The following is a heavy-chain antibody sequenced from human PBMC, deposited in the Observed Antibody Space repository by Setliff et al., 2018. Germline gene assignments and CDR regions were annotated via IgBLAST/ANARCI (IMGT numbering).Heavy chain of an antibody. V-gene: IGHV1-18*01. CDR3: ARINFYVSSGHYYAPDY. CDR1: GYTFTNYG. CDR2: INNYNTNT. D-gene: IGHD3-22*01. Sequence: ASVKVSCKTSGYTFTNYGITGVRRAPGQGLAWMGWINNYNTNTNYAQKLQGRVAMTTDPSTSTAYMELRSLRSDDSAVYYCARINFYVSSGHYYAPDYWGQGTLATVS. J-gene: IGHJ4*02.